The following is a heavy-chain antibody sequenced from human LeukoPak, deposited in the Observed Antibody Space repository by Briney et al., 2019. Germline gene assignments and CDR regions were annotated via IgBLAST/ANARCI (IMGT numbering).Heavy chain of an antibody. CDR3: ARESRSSGEDY. Sequence: ASVKVSCKASGYSFVNYGISWVRQAPGQGLEWMGWITTYSGDSRYAHKFQGRVTMTTDASTRTAYLELRSLTFDDTAVYYCARESRSSGEDYWGQGTLVTVSS. J-gene: IGHJ4*02. V-gene: IGHV1-18*01. D-gene: IGHD6-19*01. CDR2: ITTYSGDS. CDR1: GYSFVNYG.